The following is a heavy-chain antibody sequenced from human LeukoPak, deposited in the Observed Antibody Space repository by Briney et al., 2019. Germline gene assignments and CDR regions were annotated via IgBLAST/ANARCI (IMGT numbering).Heavy chain of an antibody. Sequence: ASVKVSCKASGFPFTSYAIHWVRQAPGQRLEWMGWVNADNSNTKYSQEFQGRATITRDTSASTAYMDLNSLRSEDTAVYYCARLREIPVFGVVTKSTSYFDYWGQGTLVTVSS. CDR1: GFPFTSYA. CDR2: VNADNSNT. D-gene: IGHD3-3*01. CDR3: ARLREIPVFGVVTKSTSYFDY. V-gene: IGHV1-3*03. J-gene: IGHJ4*02.